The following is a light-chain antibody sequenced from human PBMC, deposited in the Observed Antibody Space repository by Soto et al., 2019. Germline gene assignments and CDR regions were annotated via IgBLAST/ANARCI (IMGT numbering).Light chain of an antibody. CDR2: DVI. V-gene: IGLV2-8*01. CDR3: SSYAGRNTWV. Sequence: QSVLTQPASVSGSPGQSITISCTGTSSDVGGYNYVSWYQQHPGKAPKVMIYDVIKRPSGVPDRFSGSKSGNTASLTVSGLQAEDEADYYCSSYAGRNTWVFGGGTKLTVL. CDR1: SSDVGGYNY. J-gene: IGLJ3*02.